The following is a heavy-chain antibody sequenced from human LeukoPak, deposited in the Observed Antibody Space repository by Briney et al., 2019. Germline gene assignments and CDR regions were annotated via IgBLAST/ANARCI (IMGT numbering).Heavy chain of an antibody. V-gene: IGHV1-18*01. CDR2: ISAYNGNT. CDR3: ARVDTALQDYYMDV. CDR1: GYTFTSYG. D-gene: IGHD5-18*01. J-gene: IGHJ6*03. Sequence: GASVKVSCKASGYTFTSYGISWVRQAPGQGLEWMGWISAYNGNTNYAQKLQGRVTMTTDTSTSTAYMELRSLRSDDTAVYYCARVDTALQDYYMDVWGKGTTVTVPS.